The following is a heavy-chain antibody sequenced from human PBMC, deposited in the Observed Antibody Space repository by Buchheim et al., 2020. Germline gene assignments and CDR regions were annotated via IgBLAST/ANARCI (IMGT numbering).Heavy chain of an antibody. D-gene: IGHD5-24*01. J-gene: IGHJ4*02. CDR1: GGSISSSSWY. CDR2: IYYSGST. Sequence: QLQLQESGPGLVKPSETLSLTCTVSGGSISSSSWYWGWIRQPPVKGLEWIGSIYYSGSTYENPSLRSRVTISVATSKNQFSLRLSSVTASDTAVYYCARQADGYNGVWGQGTL. CDR3: ARQADGYNGV. V-gene: IGHV4-39*01.